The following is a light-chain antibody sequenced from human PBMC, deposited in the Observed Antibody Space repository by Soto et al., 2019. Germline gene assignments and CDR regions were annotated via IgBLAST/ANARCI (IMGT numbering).Light chain of an antibody. CDR1: QSIDKY. CDR2: AAS. CDR3: QQSYSTPSLT. J-gene: IGKJ4*01. V-gene: IGKV1-39*01. Sequence: DIQMTQSPSSLSASVGDSVTITCRAIQSIDKYLNWYQQKPGKGPNLLIYAASNLRTGVPSRFSGSGYGTDFTLTISSLLPEDVAIDFCQQSYSTPSLTFGGGTKVEIK.